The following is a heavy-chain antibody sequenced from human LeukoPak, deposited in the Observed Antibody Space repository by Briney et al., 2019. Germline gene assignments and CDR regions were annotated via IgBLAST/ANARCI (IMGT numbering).Heavy chain of an antibody. V-gene: IGHV4-61*01. J-gene: IGHJ5*02. D-gene: IGHD3-10*01. Sequence: SETLSLTCTVSGGSVSSGSYYWSWIRQPTGKRLAWIGYIYYSGSTNYNPSLKSRVTISVDTSKNQFSLKLSSVTAADTAVYYCARGSPPGVLLWFGESSLGFDPWGQGTLVTVSS. CDR2: IYYSGST. CDR3: ARGSPPGVLLWFGESSLGFDP. CDR1: GGSVSSGSYY.